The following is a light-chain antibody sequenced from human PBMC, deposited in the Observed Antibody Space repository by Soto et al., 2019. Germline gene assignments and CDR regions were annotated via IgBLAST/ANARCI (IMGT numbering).Light chain of an antibody. Sequence: QSALTQPASVSESPGQSITISCTGTSSDVGRYNYVSWYQQHPGKAPKLMIFDVSNRPSGVSNRFSGSKSGNTASLTISGLQAEDEADYYCSSYTGSRAPLVFGGGTKLTVL. J-gene: IGLJ2*01. V-gene: IGLV2-14*01. CDR2: DVS. CDR1: SSDVGRYNY. CDR3: SSYTGSRAPLV.